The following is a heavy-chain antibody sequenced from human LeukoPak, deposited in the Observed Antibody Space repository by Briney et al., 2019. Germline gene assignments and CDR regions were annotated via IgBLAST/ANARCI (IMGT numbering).Heavy chain of an antibody. J-gene: IGHJ3*02. V-gene: IGHV3-23*01. D-gene: IGHD4-23*01. CDR1: GLTFSSYA. CDR2: ISGSGGST. Sequence: GGSLRLSCAASGLTFSSYAMSWVRQAPGKGLEWVSAISGSGGSTYYADSVKGRFTISRDNSKNTLYLQMNSLRAEDTAVYYCAKDYGGNSGSDAFDIWGQGTMVTVSS. CDR3: AKDYGGNSGSDAFDI.